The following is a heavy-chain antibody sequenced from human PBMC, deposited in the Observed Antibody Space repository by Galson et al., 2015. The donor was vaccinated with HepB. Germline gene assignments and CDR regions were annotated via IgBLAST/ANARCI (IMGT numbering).Heavy chain of an antibody. CDR3: ARARYSTSPPDY. CDR2: ISAYNGNT. Sequence: SVKVSCKASGYIFTNYGITWVRQAPGQGLEWVGWISAYNGNTDYAQNLQGRVSMTTDTPTSTAYMELRTLRFDDAAVYYCARARYSTSPPDYWGQGTLVTVSS. J-gene: IGHJ4*02. D-gene: IGHD6-6*01. CDR1: GYIFTNYG. V-gene: IGHV1-18*01.